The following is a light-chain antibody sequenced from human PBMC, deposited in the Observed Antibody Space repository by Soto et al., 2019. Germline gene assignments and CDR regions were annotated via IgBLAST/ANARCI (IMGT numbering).Light chain of an antibody. CDR1: SSNIGSNA. Sequence: QSALPQPPSASGTPGQRVTISCSGSSSNIGSNAVNWYQQLPGTAPKLLIYSNNQRPSGVPDRFSGSKSGTSASLAISRLQSEDEADYYCAAWDDSLNGHYVFGSGTRSPS. CDR2: SNN. J-gene: IGLJ1*01. CDR3: AAWDDSLNGHYV. V-gene: IGLV1-44*01.